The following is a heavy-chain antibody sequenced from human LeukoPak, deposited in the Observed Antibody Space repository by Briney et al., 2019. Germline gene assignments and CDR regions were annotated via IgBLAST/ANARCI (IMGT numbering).Heavy chain of an antibody. CDR1: GFTVSSNY. D-gene: IGHD4-11*01. CDR3: ARETRRYVDY. V-gene: IGHV3-66*01. J-gene: IGHJ4*02. CDR2: IYSGGST. Sequence: GGSLRLSCAASGFTVSSNYMSWVRQAPGKGLEWVSVIYSGGSTYYADSVKGRFTISRDNSKNTLYPQMNSLRAEDTAVYYCARETRRYVDYWGQGTLVTVSS.